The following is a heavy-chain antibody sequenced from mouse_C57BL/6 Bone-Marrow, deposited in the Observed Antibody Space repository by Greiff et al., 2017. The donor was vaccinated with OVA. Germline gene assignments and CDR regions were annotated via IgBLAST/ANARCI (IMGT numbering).Heavy chain of an antibody. V-gene: IGHV1-64*01. CDR1: GYTFTSYW. D-gene: IGHD2-3*01. J-gene: IGHJ2*01. CDR3: AIDGYFYFDY. Sequence: QVQLQQPGAELVKPGASVKLSCKASGYTFTSYWMHWVKQRPGQGLEWIGMINPNSGSTNYNEKFKSKATLTVDKSPSTAYMQLSSLTSEDSAVYYCAIDGYFYFDYWGQGTTLTVSS. CDR2: INPNSGST.